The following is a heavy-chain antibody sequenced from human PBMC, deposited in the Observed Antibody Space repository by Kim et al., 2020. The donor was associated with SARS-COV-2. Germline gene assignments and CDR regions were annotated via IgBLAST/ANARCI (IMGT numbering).Heavy chain of an antibody. D-gene: IGHD6-13*01. J-gene: IGHJ4*02. V-gene: IGHV6-1*01. CDR2: N. Sequence: NAYTTSVKSRITINPDTPKNQFSLQLSSVTPEDTAVYYCARAAGGQSRLDFWGQGTLVTVSS. CDR3: ARAAGGQSRLDF.